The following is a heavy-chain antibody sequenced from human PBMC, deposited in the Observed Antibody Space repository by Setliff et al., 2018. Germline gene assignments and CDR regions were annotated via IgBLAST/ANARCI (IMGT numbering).Heavy chain of an antibody. V-gene: IGHV4-38-2*01. D-gene: IGHD3-22*01. CDR2: IYHSGST. J-gene: IGHJ4*02. CDR3: ARGETYYYDSSGYEGKSYFAD. CDR1: GYSISSGYY. Sequence: SETLSLTCAVSGYSISSGYYWGWIRQPPGEGLEWIGSIYHSGSTYYNPSLKSRVTISVDTSKNQFSLKLSSVTSADTAVYYCARGETYYYDSSGYEGKSYFADWGQGTLVTVSS.